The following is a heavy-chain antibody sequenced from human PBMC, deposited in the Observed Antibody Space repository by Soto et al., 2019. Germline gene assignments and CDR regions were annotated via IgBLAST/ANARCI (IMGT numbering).Heavy chain of an antibody. CDR2: IYSGGST. V-gene: IGHV3-53*04. CDR1: GFTVSSNY. CDR3: ARVHSNYGCSFYYYYMDV. D-gene: IGHD4-4*01. J-gene: IGHJ6*03. Sequence: PGGSLRLSCAASGFTVSSNYMSWVRQAPGKGLEWVSVIYSGGSTYYADSVKGRFTISRHNSKNTLYLQMNSLRAEDTAVYYCARVHSNYGCSFYYYYMDVWAKGTTVTVSS.